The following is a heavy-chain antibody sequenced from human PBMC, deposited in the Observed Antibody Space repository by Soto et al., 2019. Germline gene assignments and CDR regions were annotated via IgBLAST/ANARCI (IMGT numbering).Heavy chain of an antibody. CDR3: ARGRKYDVLTGYNDY. CDR2: INDNGAIT. D-gene: IGHD3-9*01. CDR1: GFTFSDYW. Sequence: EVELLESGGGLVQPGGSLRLSCEASGFTFSDYWMHWVRQVPGRGRVWVARINDNGAITRYADSVKGRFTVSRDNANSTMFLQMSSLTADDTAIYYCARGRKYDVLTGYNDYWGQGTLVTVSS. V-gene: IGHV3-74*01. J-gene: IGHJ4*02.